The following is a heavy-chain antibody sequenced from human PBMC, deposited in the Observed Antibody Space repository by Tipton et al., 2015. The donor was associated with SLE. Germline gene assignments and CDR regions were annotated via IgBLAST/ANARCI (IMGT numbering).Heavy chain of an antibody. CDR3: ARDPRGAAAGLFDY. Sequence: TLSLTCTVSGGSISSYYWSWIRQPPGKGLEWIGYIYYSESTNYNPSLKSRVTISVDTSKNQFSLKLSTVTAADTAVYYCARDPRGAAAGLFDYWGQGTLVTVSS. V-gene: IGHV4-59*12. CDR2: IYYSEST. D-gene: IGHD6-13*01. J-gene: IGHJ4*02. CDR1: GGSISSYY.